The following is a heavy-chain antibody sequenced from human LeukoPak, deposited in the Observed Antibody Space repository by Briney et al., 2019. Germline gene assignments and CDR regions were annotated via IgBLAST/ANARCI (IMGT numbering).Heavy chain of an antibody. CDR3: AKDLSITIFGVAKRGI. J-gene: IGHJ3*02. CDR1: GFTFSSYG. D-gene: IGHD3-3*01. Sequence: GGSLRLSCAASGFTFSSYGMHWVRQAPGKGLEWVAFIRYDGSNKYYADSVKGRFTISRDNSKNTLYLQMNSLRAEDTAVYYCAKDLSITIFGVAKRGIWGQGTMVTVSS. CDR2: IRYDGSNK. V-gene: IGHV3-30*02.